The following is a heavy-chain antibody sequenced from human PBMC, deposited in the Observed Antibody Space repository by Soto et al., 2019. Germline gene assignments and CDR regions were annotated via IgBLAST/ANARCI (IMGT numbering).Heavy chain of an antibody. D-gene: IGHD3-22*01. CDR2: IGGTTSAI. CDR3: ARDGSYESSGLGFDY. Sequence: PGVTRVRSGAASGFPPSHYGINWVGQAPDKRPEWISYIGGTTSAIYYADSVKGRFTISRDNAKNSLFLQMNSLRDEDTAIYYCARDGSYESSGLGFDYWGQGMLVTVSS. CDR1: GFPPSHYG. V-gene: IGHV3-48*02. J-gene: IGHJ4*02.